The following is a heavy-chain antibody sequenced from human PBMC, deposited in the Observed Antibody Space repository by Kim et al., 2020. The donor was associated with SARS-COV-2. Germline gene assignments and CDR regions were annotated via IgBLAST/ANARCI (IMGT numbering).Heavy chain of an antibody. V-gene: IGHV4-34*01. Sequence: SNPSLKSRVTKSVDTSKNQFSLKLSSVTAADTAVYYCARVGTTVTTMVDYWGQGTLVTVSS. CDR3: ARVGTTVTTMVDY. D-gene: IGHD4-17*01. J-gene: IGHJ4*02.